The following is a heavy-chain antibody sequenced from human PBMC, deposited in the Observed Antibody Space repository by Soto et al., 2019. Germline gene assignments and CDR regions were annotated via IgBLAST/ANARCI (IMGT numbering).Heavy chain of an antibody. CDR2: IYYSGST. CDR1: GGSISSYY. J-gene: IGHJ6*03. D-gene: IGHD5-12*01. CDR3: ARSGVATRKYYYYYYMDV. Sequence: PSETLSLTCTVSGGSISSYYWSWIRQPPGKGLEWIGYIYYSGSTNYNPSLKSRVTISVDTSKNQFSLKLSSVTAADTDVYYCARSGVATRKYYYYYYMDVWGKGTTVTVSS. V-gene: IGHV4-59*01.